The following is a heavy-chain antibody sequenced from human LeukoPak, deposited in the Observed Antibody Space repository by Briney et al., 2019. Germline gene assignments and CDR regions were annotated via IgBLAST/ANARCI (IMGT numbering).Heavy chain of an antibody. CDR3: ATGEHILTGYYPQYYFDY. Sequence: GASVNVSCKASVYTFTGYYMHWVRQAPGQGLEWMGWINPNSGGTNYAQKFQGRVTMTRDTSISTAYMELSRLRSEDTAVYYCATGEHILTGYYPQYYFDYWGQGTLVTVSS. V-gene: IGHV1-2*02. CDR2: INPNSGGT. D-gene: IGHD3-9*01. CDR1: VYTFTGYY. J-gene: IGHJ4*02.